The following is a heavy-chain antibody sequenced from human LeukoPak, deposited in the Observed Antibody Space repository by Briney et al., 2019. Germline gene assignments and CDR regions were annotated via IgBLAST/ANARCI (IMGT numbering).Heavy chain of an antibody. CDR3: AREFYGGNAFDI. J-gene: IGHJ3*02. Sequence: ASVKVSCKASGYTFTSYDIHWVRQATGQGLEWMGWMNPNSGNTGYAQKFQGRVTITRNTSISTAYMELSSLRSEDTAVYYCAREFYGGNAFDIWGQGTMVTVSS. CDR2: MNPNSGNT. V-gene: IGHV1-8*03. D-gene: IGHD4-23*01. CDR1: GYTFTSYD.